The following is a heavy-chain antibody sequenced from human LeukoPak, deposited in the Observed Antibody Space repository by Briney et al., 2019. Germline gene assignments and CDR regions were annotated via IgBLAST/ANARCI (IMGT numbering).Heavy chain of an antibody. D-gene: IGHD3-16*01. CDR1: GYTFTSYY. CDR2: INPSGGST. J-gene: IGHJ4*02. Sequence: ASVKVSCKASGYTFTSYYMHWVRQAPGQGLEWMGIINPSGGSTSYAQKFQGRVTMTRDTSTSTVYMELSSLRSEDTAVYYCARDIKPVTYYGYVWGSPIDYWGQGTLVTVSS. CDR3: ARDIKPVTYYGYVWGSPIDY. V-gene: IGHV1-46*01.